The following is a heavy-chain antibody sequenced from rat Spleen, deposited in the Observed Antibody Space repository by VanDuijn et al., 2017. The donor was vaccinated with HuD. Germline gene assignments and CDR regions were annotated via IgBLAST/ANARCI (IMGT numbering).Heavy chain of an antibody. CDR3: ARITTPYFDY. V-gene: IGHV5-25*01. Sequence: EVQLVKSGGGLVQPGRSMKLSCAASGFTFSNYYMAWVRQAPTKGLEWVASISTGGGNTYYRDSVKGRFTISRDNAKSTLYLQMDSLRSEDTATYYCARITTPYFDYWGQGVMVTVSS. D-gene: IGHD1-10*01. J-gene: IGHJ2*01. CDR1: GFTFSNYY. CDR2: ISTGGGNT.